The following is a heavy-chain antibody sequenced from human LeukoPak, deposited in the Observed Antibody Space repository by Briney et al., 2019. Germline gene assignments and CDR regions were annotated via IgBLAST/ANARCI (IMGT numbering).Heavy chain of an antibody. J-gene: IGHJ4*02. Sequence: GGSLRLSCAASGFTFTSYAMSWVRQAPKKGLEWVSVISASGGSTNYADSVKGRFTISRDNSKNTLYLQMNSLRAEDTAVYYCAKIDYDSSAYRTFDYWGQGTLVTVSS. CDR1: GFTFTSYA. CDR2: ISASGGST. CDR3: AKIDYDSSAYRTFDY. D-gene: IGHD3-22*01. V-gene: IGHV3-23*01.